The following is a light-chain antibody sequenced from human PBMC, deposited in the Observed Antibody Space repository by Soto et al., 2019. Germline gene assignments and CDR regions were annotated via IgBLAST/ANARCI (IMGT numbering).Light chain of an antibody. CDR3: KQSYSTPRT. V-gene: IGKV1-39*01. J-gene: IGKJ1*01. CDR1: QNINNY. CDR2: AAY. Sequence: DIQMTQSPSSLSASVGDRVTITCRASQNINNYLSWYQQRPGKAPKLLIYAAYSLQSGVQSRFSGSGSGTDFSLTIRSLQPEDFATYYCKQSYSTPRTFGQGTKVDIK.